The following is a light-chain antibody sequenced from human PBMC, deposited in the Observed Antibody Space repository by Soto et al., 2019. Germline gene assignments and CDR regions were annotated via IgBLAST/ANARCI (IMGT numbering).Light chain of an antibody. CDR2: SND. Sequence: QSVLTQSPSASGTPGQRVSISCSGSTSNIGTNTVSWYQHVPGTAPKPLIYSNDQRPSAVPGRFSGSKSGTSASLAISGLLSEDEADYYCATWDDRLNVVFGGGTKLTGL. V-gene: IGLV1-44*01. CDR3: ATWDDRLNVV. CDR1: TSNIGTNT. J-gene: IGLJ2*01.